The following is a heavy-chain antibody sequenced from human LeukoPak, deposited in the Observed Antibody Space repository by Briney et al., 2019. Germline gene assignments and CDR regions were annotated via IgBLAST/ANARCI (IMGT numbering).Heavy chain of an antibody. CDR2: IYPGESDT. D-gene: IGHD3-3*01. J-gene: IGHJ4*02. CDR1: GYSFTSYW. Sequence: GESLKISCKGSGYSFTSYWIGWVRQMPGKGMEWMGIIYPGESDTRYSPSFQGQVTISADKSISTAYLQWSSLKASDTAMYYCARYEATYYDFWSGYYTPPYFDYWGQGTLVTVSS. CDR3: ARYEATYYDFWSGYYTPPYFDY. V-gene: IGHV5-51*01.